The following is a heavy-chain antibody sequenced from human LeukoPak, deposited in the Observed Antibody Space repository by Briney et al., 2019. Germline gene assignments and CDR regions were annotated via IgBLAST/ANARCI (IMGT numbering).Heavy chain of an antibody. D-gene: IGHD3-22*01. J-gene: IGHJ4*02. CDR3: AMTYDSSGFGY. V-gene: IGHV5-51*01. CDR2: IYPGDSDT. CDR1: EYSFTSYW. Sequence: ESLQISCKGSEYSFTSYWIGWVRQMPGKGLEWMGIIYPGDSDTRYSPSFQGQVTISADKSISTAYLQWSSLKASDTAMYYCAMTYDSSGFGYWGQGTLVTVSS.